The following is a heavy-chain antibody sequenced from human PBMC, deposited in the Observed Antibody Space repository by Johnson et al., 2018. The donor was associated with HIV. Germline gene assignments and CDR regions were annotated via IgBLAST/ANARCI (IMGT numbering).Heavy chain of an antibody. CDR2: IKSKTDGGTT. V-gene: IGHV3-15*01. Sequence: VQLVESGGGLVKPGGSLRLSCAASGFTFNRAWMSWVRQAPGRGLEWVGRIKSKTDGGTTDNAAPVNGRFTISRNDSNSMLYLQMNNLKTEYTAVYYCTTGPVGATKGGGAFDIWGLGTMVTVSS. CDR1: GFTFNRAW. D-gene: IGHD1-26*01. J-gene: IGHJ3*02. CDR3: TTGPVGATKGGGAFDI.